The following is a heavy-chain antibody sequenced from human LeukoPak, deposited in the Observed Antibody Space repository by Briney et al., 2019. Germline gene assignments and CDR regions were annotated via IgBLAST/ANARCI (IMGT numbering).Heavy chain of an antibody. CDR2: IYSGGST. J-gene: IGHJ4*02. V-gene: IGHV3-66*01. Sequence: PGGSLRLSCAASGFTFSSYAMSWVRQAPGKGLEWVSIIYSGGSTYYADSVKGRFTISRDNSKNTLYLQMNSLRAEDTAVYYCARESWTGYYFDYWGQGTLVTVSS. CDR1: GFTFSSYA. CDR3: ARESWTGYYFDY. D-gene: IGHD1-1*01.